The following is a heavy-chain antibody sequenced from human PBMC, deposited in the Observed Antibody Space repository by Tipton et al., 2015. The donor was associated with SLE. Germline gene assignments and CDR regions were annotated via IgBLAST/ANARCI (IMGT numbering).Heavy chain of an antibody. J-gene: IGHJ2*01. Sequence: GSLRLSCAASGFTVNTNYINWVRQAPGKGLEWVSIIYTDNSPYYADSVKDRFTISRDTSKNTVYLQMNSLRAEDTAVYYCARGEYQFDLWGRGTLATVSS. D-gene: IGHD2-2*01. CDR3: ARGEYQFDL. CDR1: GFTVNTNY. CDR2: IYTDNSP. V-gene: IGHV3-66*01.